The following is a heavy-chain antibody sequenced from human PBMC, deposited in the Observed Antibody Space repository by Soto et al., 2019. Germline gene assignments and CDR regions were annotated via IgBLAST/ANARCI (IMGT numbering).Heavy chain of an antibody. Sequence: QVQLMQSGAEVKKPGSAVKVSCKASGGSFPSDTISWVRQAPGQVLEWLGGIVPVFGTPNHAQKFQGRVTISADGSTNTAYMELTSLRPEDTAVYYCTRPSSGYYHDAFDIWGQGTVVTVSS. D-gene: IGHD3-22*01. CDR3: TRPSSGYYHDAFDI. V-gene: IGHV1-69*01. CDR2: IVPVFGTP. J-gene: IGHJ3*02. CDR1: GGSFPSDT.